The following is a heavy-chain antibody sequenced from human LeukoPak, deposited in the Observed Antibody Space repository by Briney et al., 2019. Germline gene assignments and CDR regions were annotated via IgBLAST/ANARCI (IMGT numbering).Heavy chain of an antibody. V-gene: IGHV3-23*01. Sequence: GGSLRLSCAASGFTFSSYAMSWVRQPPGKGLEWVSTISGSGGGTYYADSVKDRFTISRDNSKNTLYLQMNSLRPEDTAVYYCAGYFCSGGSCYRYFDYWGQGTLVTVSS. CDR2: ISGSGGGT. CDR1: GFTFSSYA. D-gene: IGHD2-15*01. J-gene: IGHJ4*02. CDR3: AGYFCSGGSCYRYFDY.